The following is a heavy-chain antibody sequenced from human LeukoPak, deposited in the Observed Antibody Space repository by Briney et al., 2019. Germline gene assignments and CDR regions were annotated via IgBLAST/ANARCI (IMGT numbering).Heavy chain of an antibody. Sequence: SETLSLTCTVSGGSISSYYWSWIRQPAGKGLEWIGRIYTSGSTNYNPSLKSRVTISVDTSKNQFSLKLNSVTAADTAVYYCARDSSGWSRLDYWGQGTLVTVSS. CDR3: ARDSSGWSRLDY. CDR1: GGSISSYY. CDR2: IYTSGST. V-gene: IGHV4-4*07. D-gene: IGHD6-19*01. J-gene: IGHJ4*02.